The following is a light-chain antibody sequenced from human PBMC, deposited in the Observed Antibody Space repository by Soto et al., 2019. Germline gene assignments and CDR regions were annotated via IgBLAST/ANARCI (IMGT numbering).Light chain of an antibody. CDR1: SSDVGAYIF. J-gene: IGLJ3*02. CDR3: NSYTDADTFWV. V-gene: IGLV2-14*03. Sequence: QSVLTQPASVSGSPGQSITISCTGTSSDVGAYIFVSWYQQHPGKAPKLMIYDIINRPSGVSNRFSGSKSGNTASLTISGLHTEDEADYYCNSYTDADTFWVFGGGTKLTVL. CDR2: DII.